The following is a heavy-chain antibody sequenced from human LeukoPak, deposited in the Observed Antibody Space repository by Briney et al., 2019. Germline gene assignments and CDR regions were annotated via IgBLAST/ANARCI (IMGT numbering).Heavy chain of an antibody. V-gene: IGHV3-33*08. CDR1: GFTFSSYG. J-gene: IGHJ4*02. Sequence: GRSLRLSCAASGFTFSSYGMHWVRQAPGKGLEWVAFIRYDGSNKYYADSVKGRFTISRDNSKNTLYLQMNSLRAEDTAVYYCARNVGPRYCSSTSCLYFDYWGQGTLVTVSS. D-gene: IGHD2-2*01. CDR2: IRYDGSNK. CDR3: ARNVGPRYCSSTSCLYFDY.